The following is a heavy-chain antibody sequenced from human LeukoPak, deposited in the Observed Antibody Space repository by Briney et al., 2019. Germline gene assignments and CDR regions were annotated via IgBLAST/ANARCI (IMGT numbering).Heavy chain of an antibody. D-gene: IGHD3-10*01. Sequence: SETLSLTCTVSGYSISSGYYWGWIRQPPGKGLEWIGSIYHSGSTYYNPSLKSRVTISVDTSKNQFSLKLSSVTAADTAVYYCARYGSDYGSGSYYLYYYYMDVWGKGTTVTVSS. CDR2: IYHSGST. CDR3: ARYGSDYGSGSYYLYYYYMDV. J-gene: IGHJ6*03. V-gene: IGHV4-38-2*02. CDR1: GYSISSGYY.